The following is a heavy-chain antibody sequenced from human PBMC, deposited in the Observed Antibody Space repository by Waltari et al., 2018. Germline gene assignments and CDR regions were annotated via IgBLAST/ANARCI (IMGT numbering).Heavy chain of an antibody. V-gene: IGHV4-31*03. D-gene: IGHD6-13*01. Sequence: QVQLQESGLGLVKPSQTLSLTCTVSGGSISSGGYYWSWIRQHPGKGLEWIGYIYYSGSTYYNPSLKSRVTISVDTSKNQFSLKLSSVTAADTAVYYCAREVSSSSAHDYWGQGTLVTVSS. CDR2: IYYSGST. CDR3: AREVSSSSAHDY. J-gene: IGHJ4*02. CDR1: GGSISSGGYY.